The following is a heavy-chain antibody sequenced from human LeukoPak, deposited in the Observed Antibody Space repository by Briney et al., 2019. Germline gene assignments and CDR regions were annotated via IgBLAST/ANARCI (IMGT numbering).Heavy chain of an antibody. Sequence: ASVKVSCKASGYTFTSYYMHWVRQAPGQGLEWMGIINPSGGSTSYAQKFQGRVTMTRDTSTSTVYMELSSLRSEDTAVYYCARGGELQYFDWLLYSAYGYYYGMDVWGQGTTVTVSS. CDR3: ARGGELQYFDWLLYSAYGYYYGMDV. CDR2: INPSGGST. J-gene: IGHJ6*02. V-gene: IGHV1-46*01. CDR1: GYTFTSYY. D-gene: IGHD3-9*01.